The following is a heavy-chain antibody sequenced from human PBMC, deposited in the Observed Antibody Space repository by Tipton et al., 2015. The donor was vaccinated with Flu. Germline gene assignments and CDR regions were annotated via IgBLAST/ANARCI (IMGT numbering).Heavy chain of an antibody. Sequence: TLSLTCSVSGDSIGNRYYWGWIRQPPGKGLEWIGNIHRSGSASYSPSLKSRVSISVDTSKNQFSLKLRSVTAADTAVYYCAAVVGNGNWLDFWGQGTLVTVSS. CDR2: IHRSGSA. CDR3: AAVVGNGNWLDF. V-gene: IGHV4-38-2*01. J-gene: IGHJ5*01. D-gene: IGHD6-19*01. CDR1: GDSIGNRYY.